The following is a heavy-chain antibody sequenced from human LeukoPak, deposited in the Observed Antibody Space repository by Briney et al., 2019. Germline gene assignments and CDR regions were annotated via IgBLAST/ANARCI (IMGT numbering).Heavy chain of an antibody. CDR3: ARGRIVGPPRAFDI. D-gene: IGHD1-26*01. Sequence: GGSLRLSCAASGFTFSSYAMHWVRQAPGKGLEWVAVISYDGSNKYYADSVKGRFTICRDNSKNTLYLQMNSLRAEDTAVYYCARGRIVGPPRAFDIWGQGTMVTVSS. J-gene: IGHJ3*02. CDR2: ISYDGSNK. V-gene: IGHV3-30-3*01. CDR1: GFTFSSYA.